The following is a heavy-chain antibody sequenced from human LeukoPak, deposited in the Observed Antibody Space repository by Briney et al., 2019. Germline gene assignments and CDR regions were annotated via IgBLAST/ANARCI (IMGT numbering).Heavy chain of an antibody. CDR2: IWYDGSNK. J-gene: IGHJ4*02. Sequence: QSGGSLRLSCAASGFTFTSYGMHWVRQAPGKGLEWVAIIWYDGSNKYYADSVKGRFTISRDNSKNTLYLQMSSLRAEDTAVYYCARDREQTYYDFRSGYFYWGQGTLVTVSS. CDR3: ARDREQTYYDFRSGYFY. D-gene: IGHD3-3*01. V-gene: IGHV3-33*01. CDR1: GFTFTSYG.